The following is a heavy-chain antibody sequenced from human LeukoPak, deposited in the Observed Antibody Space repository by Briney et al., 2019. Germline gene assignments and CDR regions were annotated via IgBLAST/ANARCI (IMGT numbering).Heavy chain of an antibody. CDR1: GGTFSSYA. V-gene: IGHV1-69*05. J-gene: IGHJ6*03. D-gene: IGHD5-18*01. CDR3: ARGDPAMGPRDYYYYYMDV. Sequence: SVKVSCKASGGTFSSYAISWVRQAPGQGLEWMGGIIPIFGTANYAQKFQGRVTITTDESTSTAYMELSSLRSEDTAVYYCARGDPAMGPRDYYYYYMDVWGKGTTVTVSS. CDR2: IIPIFGTA.